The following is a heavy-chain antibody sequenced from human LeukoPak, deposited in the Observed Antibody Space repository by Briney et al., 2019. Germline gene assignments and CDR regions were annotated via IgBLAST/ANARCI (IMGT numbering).Heavy chain of an antibody. J-gene: IGHJ6*02. CDR1: ESPSVDYA. CDR2: ITGKRDNV. V-gene: IGHV3-9*02. Sequence: SLRLPCKPPESPSVDYAMHWAGQPPGKGLKWVSGITGKRDNVGYGDSVKGRFTISRDNVKNVLYLQMNSMRPEDTALYYCAKDLRSAITSVLVLDVWGQGTTVIVS. D-gene: IGHD6-6*01. CDR3: AKDLRSAITSVLVLDV.